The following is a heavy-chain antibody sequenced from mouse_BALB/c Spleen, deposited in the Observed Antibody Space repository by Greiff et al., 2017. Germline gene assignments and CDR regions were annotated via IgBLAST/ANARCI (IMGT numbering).Heavy chain of an antibody. CDR3: ASSLYYDFDY. CDR1: GFTFSSFG. V-gene: IGHV5-17*02. J-gene: IGHJ2*01. CDR2: ISSGSSTI. D-gene: IGHD1-1*01. Sequence: EVKLVESGGGLVQPGGSRKLSCAASGFTFSSFGMHWVRQAPEKGLEWVAYISSGSSTIYYADTVKGRFTISRDNPKNTLFLQMTSLRSEDTAMYYCASSLYYDFDYWGQGTTLTVSS.